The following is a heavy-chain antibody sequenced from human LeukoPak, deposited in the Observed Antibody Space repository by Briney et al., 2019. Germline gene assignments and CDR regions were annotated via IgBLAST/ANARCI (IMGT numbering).Heavy chain of an antibody. CDR3: ARVSIVTVAGSNWFDP. CDR2: ISYDGSNK. Sequence: GGSLRLSCAASGFTFSSYAMHWVRQAPGKGLEWVAVISYDGSNKYYADSVKGRFTISRDNSKNSLYLQMNSLRAEDTAVYYCARVSIVTVAGSNWFDPWGQGTLVTVSS. V-gene: IGHV3-30-3*01. D-gene: IGHD6-19*01. CDR1: GFTFSSYA. J-gene: IGHJ5*02.